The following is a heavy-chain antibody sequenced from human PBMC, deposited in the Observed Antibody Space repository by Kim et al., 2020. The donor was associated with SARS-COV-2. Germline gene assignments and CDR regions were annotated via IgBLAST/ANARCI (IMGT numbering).Heavy chain of an antibody. D-gene: IGHD1-1*01. V-gene: IGHV3-30*04. CDR2: ISYDGSNK. CDR3: ARDYWNGAGDY. CDR1: GFTFSSYA. Sequence: GGSLRLFCAASGFTFSSYAMHWVRQAPGKGLEWVAVISYDGSNKYYADSVKGRFTISRDNSKNTLYLQMNSLRAEDTAVYYCARDYWNGAGDYWGQGTLVTVSS. J-gene: IGHJ4*02.